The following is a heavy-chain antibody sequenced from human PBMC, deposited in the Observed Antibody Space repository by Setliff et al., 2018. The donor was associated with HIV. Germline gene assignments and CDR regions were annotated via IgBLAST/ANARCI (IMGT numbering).Heavy chain of an antibody. D-gene: IGHD1-1*01. Sequence: GGSLRLSCAASGFTFSDYYMGWIRQAPGKGLEWVAGITWDSKRIAYADSVKGRFTISRDNAKNQLYLEMNSLETDDTALYYCAKDYGDGHNWGAFDVWGQGAMVTVSS. CDR3: AKDYGDGHNWGAFDV. J-gene: IGHJ3*01. CDR1: GFTFSDYY. CDR2: ITWDSKRI. V-gene: IGHV3-9*01.